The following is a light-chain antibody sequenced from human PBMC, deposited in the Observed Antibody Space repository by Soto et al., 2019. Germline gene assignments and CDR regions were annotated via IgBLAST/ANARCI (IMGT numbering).Light chain of an antibody. J-gene: IGKJ2*01. Sequence: EIVLTQSPGTLSLSPGERATLSCRASQSVSSTSLAWYQQISGQAPRLLIYAASSRAARIPDRFSGSGSGTDLTLTISRLEPEDFAVYYCHQYGSSGYTFGQGTMLEI. CDR1: QSVSSTS. CDR3: HQYGSSGYT. CDR2: AAS. V-gene: IGKV3-20*01.